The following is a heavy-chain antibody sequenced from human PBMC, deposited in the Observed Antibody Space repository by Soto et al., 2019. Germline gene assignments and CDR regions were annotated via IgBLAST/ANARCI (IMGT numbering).Heavy chain of an antibody. J-gene: IGHJ4*02. CDR1: GFTFSNYA. V-gene: IGHV3-30-3*01. Sequence: QVQLVESGGGVVQPGRSLRLSCAASGFTFSNYAMHWVRQAPGKGLVWVAVISYDGSNTYYADSVKGRFTISRDNSKNTLYMQMTSLRVEDTYCYYCARPPYYYDSIGYYTPHFDYCGQGTLVTVSS. D-gene: IGHD3-22*01. CDR3: ARPPYYYDSIGYYTPHFDY. CDR2: ISYDGSNT.